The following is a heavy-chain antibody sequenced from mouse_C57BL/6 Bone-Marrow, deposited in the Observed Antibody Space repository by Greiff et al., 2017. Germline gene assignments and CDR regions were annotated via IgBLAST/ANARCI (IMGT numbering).Heavy chain of an antibody. J-gene: IGHJ4*01. CDR2: IWSDGST. CDR3: ARHVSNCYYAMDY. V-gene: IGHV2-6-1*01. D-gene: IGHD2-5*01. CDR1: GFSLTSYG. Sequence: QVQLQQSGPGLVAPSQSLSITCTVSGFSLTSYGAHWVRQPPGKGLEWLVVIWSDGSTTYNSALKSRLSISKDNSKSQVFLKMNSLQTDDTAMYYCARHVSNCYYAMDYWGQGTSVTVSS.